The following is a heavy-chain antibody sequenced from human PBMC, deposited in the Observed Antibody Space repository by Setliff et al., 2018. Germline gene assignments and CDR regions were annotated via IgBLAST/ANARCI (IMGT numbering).Heavy chain of an antibody. CDR1: GGSISSGNYY. D-gene: IGHD2-15*01. CDR3: ARGLNSDSWTFAY. CDR2: IQTSGTT. Sequence: SETLSLTCTVSGGSISSGNYYWSWIRQPAGKGLEWIGHIQTSGTTNYNPSLKSRVTISVDTSKNQFSLKLSAVTAADTAVYFCARGLNSDSWTFAYWGQGSLVTVSS. J-gene: IGHJ4*02. V-gene: IGHV4-61*09.